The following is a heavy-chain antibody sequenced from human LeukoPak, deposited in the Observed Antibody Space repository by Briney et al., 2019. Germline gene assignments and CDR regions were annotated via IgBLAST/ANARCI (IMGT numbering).Heavy chain of an antibody. CDR2: ISSSSSYI. V-gene: IGHV3-21*06. D-gene: IGHD6-13*01. CDR3: ARQLSSSWYGVVVWDY. CDR1: GFTFSSYS. J-gene: IGHJ4*02. Sequence: PGGSLRLSCAASGFTFSSYSMNWVRQAPGKGLEWVSSISSSSSYIYYADSVKGRFTISRDNSKNTLYLQMNSLRAEDTAVYYCARQLSSSWYGVVVWDYWGQGTLVTVSS.